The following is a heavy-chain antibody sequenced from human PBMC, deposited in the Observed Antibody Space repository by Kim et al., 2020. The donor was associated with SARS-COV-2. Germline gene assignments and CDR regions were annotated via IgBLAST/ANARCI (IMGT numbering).Heavy chain of an antibody. Sequence: GSLRLSCAASGFTFSSYGMHWVRQAPGKGLEWVAVIWYDGSNKYYADSVKGRFTISRDNSKNTLYLQMNSLRAEDTAVYYCAREDDDDYVWGSYRYPLDYWGQGTLVTVSS. D-gene: IGHD3-16*02. CDR2: IWYDGSNK. CDR3: AREDDDDYVWGSYRYPLDY. CDR1: GFTFSSYG. J-gene: IGHJ4*02. V-gene: IGHV3-33*01.